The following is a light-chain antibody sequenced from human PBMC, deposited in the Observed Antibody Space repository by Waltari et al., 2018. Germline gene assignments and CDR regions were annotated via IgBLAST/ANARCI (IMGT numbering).Light chain of an antibody. CDR3: QQGNSYPFT. CDR1: QGISSY. V-gene: IGKV1-13*02. Sequence: IQMSQSPSSLSASVGDRVTITCRASQGISSYLNWYQQKPGKAPKLLIYYANSLASGVPSRFSGSGSRTEFTLTISSLQPEDFATYYCQQGNSYPFTFGPGTKLDIK. J-gene: IGKJ3*01. CDR2: YAN.